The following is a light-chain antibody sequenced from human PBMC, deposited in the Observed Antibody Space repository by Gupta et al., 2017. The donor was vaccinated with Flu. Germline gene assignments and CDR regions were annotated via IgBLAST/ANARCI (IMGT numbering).Light chain of an antibody. Sequence: VVLTPSPGTLSLSPGERATLSCRASQSISSSYLAWYQQKPGQAPRLLIHSASSRFTGIPDRFSGSGSGTDFTLTISGLEPEDFAVYFCQQYDNSPLTFGHGTKVEIK. J-gene: IGKJ3*01. CDR1: QSISSSY. CDR2: SAS. CDR3: QQYDNSPLT. V-gene: IGKV3-20*01.